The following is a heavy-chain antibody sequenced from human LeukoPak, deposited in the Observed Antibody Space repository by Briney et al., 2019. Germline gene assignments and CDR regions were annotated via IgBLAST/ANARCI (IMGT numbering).Heavy chain of an antibody. D-gene: IGHD4-17*01. CDR1: QFNFNKFG. V-gene: IGHV3-23*01. CDR3: AKDPNGDYIGTFDI. Sequence: GGPLRLSCATSQFNFNKFGMSWVRQAPGKGLEWVSSISGNGAQYADSVRGRFVISRDNSKNTLYLQMNSLRAEDTAIYFCAKDPNGDYIGTFDIWGQGTMVTVSS. J-gene: IGHJ3*02. CDR2: ISGNGA.